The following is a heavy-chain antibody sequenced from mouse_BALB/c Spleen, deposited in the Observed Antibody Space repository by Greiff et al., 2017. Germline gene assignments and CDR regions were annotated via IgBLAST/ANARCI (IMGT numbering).Heavy chain of an antibody. Sequence: VQRVESGAELVRPGSSVKISCKASGYAFSSYWMNWVKQRPGQGLEWIGQIYPGDGDTNYNGKFKGKATLTADKSSSTAYMQLISLTSEDSAVYFCARRTYGNYYYAMDYWGQGTSVTVSS. J-gene: IGHJ4*01. V-gene: IGHV1-80*01. D-gene: IGHD2-1*01. CDR3: ARRTYGNYYYAMDY. CDR1: GYAFSSYW. CDR2: IYPGDGDT.